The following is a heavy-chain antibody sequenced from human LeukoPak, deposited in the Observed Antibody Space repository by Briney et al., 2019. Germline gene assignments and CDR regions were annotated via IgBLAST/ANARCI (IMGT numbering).Heavy chain of an antibody. D-gene: IGHD2-2*01. Sequence: GGSLRLSCAVSGFTVSSNYMSWVRQAPGKGLEWVSVIYSGGSTYYADSVKGRFTISRDNSKNTLFLQMNSLRAEDTAVYYCARWAAATDYWGREPWSPSPQ. CDR1: GFTVSSNY. CDR3: ARWAAATDY. CDR2: IYSGGST. V-gene: IGHV3-66*01. J-gene: IGHJ4*02.